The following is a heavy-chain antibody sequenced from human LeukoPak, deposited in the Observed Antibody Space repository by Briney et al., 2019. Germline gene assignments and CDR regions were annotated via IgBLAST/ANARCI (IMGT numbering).Heavy chain of an antibody. CDR3: ARLHPAIAVAATAY. CDR2: IRYDGSNK. CDR1: GFTFSSYG. D-gene: IGHD6-19*01. J-gene: IGHJ4*02. V-gene: IGHV3-30*02. Sequence: TGGSLRLSCAASGFTFSSYGMHWVRQAPGKGLEWVAFIRYDGSNKYYADSVKGRFTISRDNSKNTLYLQMNSLRAEDTAVYYCARLHPAIAVAATAYWGQGTLVTVSS.